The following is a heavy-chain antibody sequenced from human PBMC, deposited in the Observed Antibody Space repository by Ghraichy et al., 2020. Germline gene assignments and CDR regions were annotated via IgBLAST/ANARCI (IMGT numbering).Heavy chain of an antibody. V-gene: IGHV3-21*01. J-gene: IGHJ3*02. CDR1: GFTFSSYS. CDR2: IGHAGTYI. Sequence: GGSLRLSCAVSGFTFSSYSMNWVRQAPGKGLEWVSFIGHAGTYIYYADAVNGRFTIARDNDKNSLYLQMNRLRDEDTAEYSCARGALSGAFDSWVQGTMVIVSS. CDR3: ARGALSGAFDS. D-gene: IGHD7-27*01.